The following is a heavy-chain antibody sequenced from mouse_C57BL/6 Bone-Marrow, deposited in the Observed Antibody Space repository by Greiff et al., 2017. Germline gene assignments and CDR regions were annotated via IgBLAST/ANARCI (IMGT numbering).Heavy chain of an antibody. D-gene: IGHD2-3*01. CDR2: IDPEIGET. CDR1: GFNIKDDY. Sequence: VQLKQSGAELVRPGASVKLSCTASGFNIKDDYIHWVKQRPEQGLEWIGWIDPEIGETEYASKFQGKAPITSDTSSNTAYLQLSSLTSEDTAVYYCSSFDGNYFDFWGQGTPLTVAS. CDR3: SSFDGNYFDF. J-gene: IGHJ2*01. V-gene: IGHV14-4*01.